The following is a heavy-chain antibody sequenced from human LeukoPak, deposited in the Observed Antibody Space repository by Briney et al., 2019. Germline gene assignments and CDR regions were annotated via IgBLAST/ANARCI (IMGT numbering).Heavy chain of an antibody. V-gene: IGHV4-34*01. Sequence: PSETPSLTCAVYGGSFSGYYWSWIRQPPGKGLEWIGEINHSGSTNYNPSLKSRVTVSVDTSKNQFSLKLSSVTAADTAVYYCARTGALSGYNSGFDYWGQGTLVTVSS. CDR1: GGSFSGYY. CDR2: INHSGST. CDR3: ARTGALSGYNSGFDY. D-gene: IGHD5-12*01. J-gene: IGHJ4*02.